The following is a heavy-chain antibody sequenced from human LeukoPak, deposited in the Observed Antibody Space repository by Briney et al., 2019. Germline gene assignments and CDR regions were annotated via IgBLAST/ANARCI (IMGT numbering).Heavy chain of an antibody. CDR3: ARTWRDGYNY. CDR1: GFTFRDYG. V-gene: IGHV3-48*02. D-gene: IGHD5-24*01. Sequence: GGSLRLSCAASGFTFRDYGINWVRQAPGKGLEWVSYIGTSTSNIYYADSVKGRFTISRDNAKNSLYLQMNSLRDEETAVYYCARTWRDGYNYWGQGTLVTVSS. J-gene: IGHJ4*02. CDR2: IGTSTSNI.